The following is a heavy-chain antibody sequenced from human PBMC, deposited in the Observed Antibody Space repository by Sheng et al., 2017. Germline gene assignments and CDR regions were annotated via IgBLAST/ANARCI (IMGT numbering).Heavy chain of an antibody. CDR2: IYYSGST. J-gene: IGHJ4*02. Sequence: QVQLQESGPGLVKHSETLSLTCTVSGGSISSYYWSWIRQPPGKGLEWIGYIYYSGSTNYNPSLKSRVTISVDTSKNQFSLKLSSVTAADTAVYYCARGSGSYGYWGQGTLVTVSS. V-gene: IGHV4-59*01. D-gene: IGHD1-26*01. CDR3: ARGSGSYGY. CDR1: GGSISSYY.